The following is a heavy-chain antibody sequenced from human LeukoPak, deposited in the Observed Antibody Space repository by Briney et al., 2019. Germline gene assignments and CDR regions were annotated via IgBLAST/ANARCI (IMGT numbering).Heavy chain of an antibody. CDR3: ARVISNWFDP. D-gene: IGHD3-10*01. CDR1: GGSISSSNW. J-gene: IGHJ5*02. CDR2: IYHSGST. V-gene: IGHV4-4*02. Sequence: SETLSLTCTVSGGSISSSNWWSWVRQPPGKGLEWIGEIYHSGSTNYNPSLKSRVTISVDTSKNQFSLKLSSVTAADTAVYYCARVISNWFDPWGQGTLVTVSS.